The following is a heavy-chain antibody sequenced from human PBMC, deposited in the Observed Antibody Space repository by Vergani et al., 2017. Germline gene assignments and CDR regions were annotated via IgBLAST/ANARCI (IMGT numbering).Heavy chain of an antibody. Sequence: QVQLVQSGAEVKKPGSSVKVSCKASGGTFSSYAISWVRQAPGQGREWMGRIIPIFGTANYAQKFQGRVTITADESTSTAYMELSSLRSEDTAVYYCARDSRAXSIVVVPAAHPMDVWGQGTTVTVSS. CDR1: GGTFSSYA. V-gene: IGHV1-69*13. J-gene: IGHJ6*02. CDR2: IIPIFGTA. CDR3: ARDSRAXSIVVVPAAHPMDV. D-gene: IGHD2-2*01.